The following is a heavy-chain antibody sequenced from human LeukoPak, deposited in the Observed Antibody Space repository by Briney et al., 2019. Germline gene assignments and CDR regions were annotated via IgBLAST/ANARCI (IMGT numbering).Heavy chain of an antibody. V-gene: IGHV3-30-3*01. CDR3: ARERYSSSWYDY. Sequence: PGGSLRLSCAASGFTFSTYPMDWVRQAPGKGLEWVAVMSFHGDSEYYSDSVRGRFTVSRDNAKSTLYLQMNSLRPEDTAVYFCARERYSSSWYDYWGQGTLVTVSS. CDR2: MSFHGDSE. J-gene: IGHJ4*02. D-gene: IGHD6-13*01. CDR1: GFTFSTYP.